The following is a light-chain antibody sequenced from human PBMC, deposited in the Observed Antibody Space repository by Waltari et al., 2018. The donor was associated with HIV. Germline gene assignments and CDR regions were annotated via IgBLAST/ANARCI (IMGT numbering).Light chain of an antibody. V-gene: IGLV1-36*01. CDR1: SSNIGNNA. CDR3: AAWDDSLNGVV. CDR2: YDD. J-gene: IGLJ2*01. Sequence: QSVLTQPPSVSEAPRQRVTISCSGSSSNIGNNAVNWYQQLPGKPPKLPIYYDDLLASGVSDRFSGAKSGTSASLAISGLQSEDESDYYCAAWDDSLNGVVFGGGTKLTVL.